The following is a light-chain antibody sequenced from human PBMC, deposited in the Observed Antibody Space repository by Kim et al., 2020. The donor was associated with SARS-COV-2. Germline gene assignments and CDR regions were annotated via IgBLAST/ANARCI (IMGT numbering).Light chain of an antibody. V-gene: IGLV3-1*01. Sequence: SYELTQPPSVSVSPGQTASITCSGDKLGDKYACWYQQKPGQSPVLVIYQDTKRPSGIPERFSGSNSGNTATLTISGTQAMDEADYYCQTWDSITVV. CDR2: QDT. J-gene: IGLJ2*01. CDR1: KLGDKY. CDR3: QTWDSITVV.